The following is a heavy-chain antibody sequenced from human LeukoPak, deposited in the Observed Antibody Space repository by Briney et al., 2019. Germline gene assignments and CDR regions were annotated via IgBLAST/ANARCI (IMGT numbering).Heavy chain of an antibody. Sequence: SVKVPCKASGGTFSSYAISWVRQAPGQGLEWMGGIIPIFGTANYAQKFQGRVTITADKSTSTAYIELSSLRSEDTAVYYCAGGQLLSNYFDYWGQGTLVTVSS. CDR3: AGGQLLSNYFDY. J-gene: IGHJ4*02. CDR1: GGTFSSYA. D-gene: IGHD2-2*01. V-gene: IGHV1-69*06. CDR2: IIPIFGTA.